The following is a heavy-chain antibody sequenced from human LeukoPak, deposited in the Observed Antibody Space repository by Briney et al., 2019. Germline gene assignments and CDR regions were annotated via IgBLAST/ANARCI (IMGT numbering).Heavy chain of an antibody. Sequence: GGSLRLSCAASGFTFSSYGMHWVRQAPGKGLGWVAVISYDGSNKYYADSVKGRFTISRDNSKNTLYLQMNSLRAEDTAVYYCAKDRGDGYNYFDYWGQGTLVTVSS. J-gene: IGHJ4*02. V-gene: IGHV3-30*18. CDR2: ISYDGSNK. CDR1: GFTFSSYG. D-gene: IGHD5-24*01. CDR3: AKDRGDGYNYFDY.